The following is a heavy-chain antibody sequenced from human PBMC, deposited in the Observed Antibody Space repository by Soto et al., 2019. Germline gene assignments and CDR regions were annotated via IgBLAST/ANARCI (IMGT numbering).Heavy chain of an antibody. CDR3: ARDALGSSWYPYYYYGMDV. J-gene: IGHJ6*02. CDR1: GYTFTSYG. CDR2: ISAYNGNT. D-gene: IGHD6-13*01. V-gene: IGHV1-18*01. Sequence: QVQLVQSGAEVKKPGASVKVSCKASGYTFTSYGISWVRQAPGQGLEWMGWISAYNGNTNYAQKLQDRVTMTTDTSTSTAYMELRSLRSDDTAVYYCARDALGSSWYPYYYYGMDVWGQGTTVTVSS.